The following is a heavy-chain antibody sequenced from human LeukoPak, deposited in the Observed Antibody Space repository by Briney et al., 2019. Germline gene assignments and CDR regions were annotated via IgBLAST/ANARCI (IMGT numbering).Heavy chain of an antibody. Sequence: SQTLSLTCTVSGGSISSGSYYWSWIRQPAGKGLEWIGRIYTSGSTSYNPSLKSRVTISVDTSKNQFSLKLSSVTAADTAVYYCARALSRAAVAAPDYWGQGTLVTVSS. J-gene: IGHJ4*02. CDR1: GGSISSGSYY. V-gene: IGHV4-61*02. CDR3: ARALSRAAVAAPDY. CDR2: IYTSGST. D-gene: IGHD6-19*01.